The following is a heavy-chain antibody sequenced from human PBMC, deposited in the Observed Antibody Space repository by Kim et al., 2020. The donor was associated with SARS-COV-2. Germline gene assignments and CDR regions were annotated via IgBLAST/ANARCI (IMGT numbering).Heavy chain of an antibody. Sequence: DAVKGRFTNSKDNSKDTLYLQMNSLRAEDTAMYYCARSDLPYTSSWYEGYWGQGTLVTVSS. D-gene: IGHD6-13*01. V-gene: IGHV3-30*01. J-gene: IGHJ4*02. CDR3: ARSDLPYTSSWYEGY.